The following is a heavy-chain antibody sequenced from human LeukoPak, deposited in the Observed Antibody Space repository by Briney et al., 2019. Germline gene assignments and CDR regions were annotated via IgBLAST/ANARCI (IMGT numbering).Heavy chain of an antibody. CDR2: INPNSGGT. V-gene: IGHV1-2*02. Sequence: EASVKVSCKASGYTFTGYYMHWVRQAPGQGLEWMGWINPNSGGTNYARKFQGRVTMTRDTSISTAYMELSRLRSDDTAVYYCARVDTAMDYYYYYGMDVWGQGTTVTVSS. CDR3: ARVDTAMDYYYYYGMDV. J-gene: IGHJ6*02. D-gene: IGHD5-18*01. CDR1: GYTFTGYY.